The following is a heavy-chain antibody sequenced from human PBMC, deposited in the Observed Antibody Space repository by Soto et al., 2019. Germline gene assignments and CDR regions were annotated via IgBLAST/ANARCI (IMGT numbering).Heavy chain of an antibody. J-gene: IGHJ4*02. D-gene: IGHD1-26*01. CDR2: ISSSSSYI. V-gene: IGHV3-21*01. Sequence: KAGGSLRLSCAASGFTFSSYSMNWVRQAPGKGLEWVSSISSSSSYIYYADSVKGRFTISRDNAKNSLYLQMNSLRAEDTAVYYCARDLSYGATAFDYWGQGTLVTVSS. CDR3: ARDLSYGATAFDY. CDR1: GFTFSSYS.